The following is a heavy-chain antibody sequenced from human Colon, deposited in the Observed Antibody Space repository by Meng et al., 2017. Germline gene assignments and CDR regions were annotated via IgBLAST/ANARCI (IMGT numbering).Heavy chain of an antibody. Sequence: GESLKISCAASGFTFGDYAMSWVRQPPGKGLEWVSIISNAGTTYYSDSVKGRFTISRDDSKNMLYLQMNSLRAEDTALYHCARSLRLAAPGDRHDYWGQGTLVTVSS. CDR3: ARSLRLAAPGDRHDY. J-gene: IGHJ4*02. D-gene: IGHD6-13*01. V-gene: IGHV3-23*01. CDR2: ISNAGTT. CDR1: GFTFGDYA.